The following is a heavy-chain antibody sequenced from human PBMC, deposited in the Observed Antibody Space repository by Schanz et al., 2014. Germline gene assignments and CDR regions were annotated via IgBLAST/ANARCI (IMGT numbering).Heavy chain of an antibody. Sequence: QLQLQESGPGLVKPSETLSLTCSVSGASISSTTYYWGWVRQPPGKGLGWIGNIYYSGNTYYNPSREGRVTVSIDPPRTQFSLTLPSVTAADTAVYYCARHHDFWSGPDGRYLDLWGQGTLVTVSS. CDR1: GASISSTTYY. CDR2: IYYSGNT. CDR3: ARHHDFWSGPDGRYLDL. V-gene: IGHV4-39*01. D-gene: IGHD3-3*01. J-gene: IGHJ4*02.